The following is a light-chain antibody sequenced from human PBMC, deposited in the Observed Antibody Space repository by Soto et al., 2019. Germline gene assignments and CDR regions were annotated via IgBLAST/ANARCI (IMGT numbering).Light chain of an antibody. CDR3: QSYDSSLSGVV. Sequence: QAVVTQPPSVSGAPGQRVTISCTGSSSNIGAGYDVHWYQQLPGTAPKLLIYGNSNRPSGVPDRFSGSKSGTSASVAITGLQAEDEADYYCQSYDSSLSGVVFGGGTKLTVL. CDR1: SSNIGAGYD. V-gene: IGLV1-40*01. CDR2: GNS. J-gene: IGLJ3*02.